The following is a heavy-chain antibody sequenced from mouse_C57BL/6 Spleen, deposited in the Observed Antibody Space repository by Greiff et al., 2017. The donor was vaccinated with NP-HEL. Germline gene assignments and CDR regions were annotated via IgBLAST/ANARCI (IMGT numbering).Heavy chain of an antibody. V-gene: IGHV1-85*01. CDR2: IYPRDGST. J-gene: IGHJ3*01. Sequence: VQLQQSGPELVKPGASVKLSCKASGYTFTSYDINWVKQRPGQGLEWIGWIYPRDGSTKYNEKFKGKATLTVDTSSSTAYMELHSLTSEDSAVYFCARAGGYSSVLAGFAYWGQGTLVTVSA. CDR3: ARAGGYSSVLAGFAY. D-gene: IGHD3-2*02. CDR1: GYTFTSYD.